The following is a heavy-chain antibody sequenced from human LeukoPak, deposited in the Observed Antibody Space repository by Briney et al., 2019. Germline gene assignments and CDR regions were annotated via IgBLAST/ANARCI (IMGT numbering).Heavy chain of an antibody. D-gene: IGHD3-3*01. Sequence: SETLSLTCAVYGGSFSGYYWSWIRQPPGKGLEWIGEINHSGSTNYNPSLKSRVTISVDTSKNQFSLKLSSVTAADTAVYYCARESPDFWSGYPDYWGQGTLVTVSS. CDR2: INHSGST. V-gene: IGHV4-34*01. CDR3: ARESPDFWSGYPDY. J-gene: IGHJ4*02. CDR1: GGSFSGYY.